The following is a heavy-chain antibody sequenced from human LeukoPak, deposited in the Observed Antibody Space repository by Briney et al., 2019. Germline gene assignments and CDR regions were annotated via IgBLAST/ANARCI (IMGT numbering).Heavy chain of an antibody. V-gene: IGHV3-53*04. CDR2: IYSGGST. CDR3: ARAQRYHQND. Sequence: PGGSLRLSCAASGFTVSSNYMSWVRQAPGKGLEWVSVIYSGGSTYYADSVKGRFTISGHNSKNTLYLQMNSPRAEDTAVYYCARAQRYHQNDWGQGTLVTVSS. J-gene: IGHJ4*02. D-gene: IGHD1-14*01. CDR1: GFTVSSNY.